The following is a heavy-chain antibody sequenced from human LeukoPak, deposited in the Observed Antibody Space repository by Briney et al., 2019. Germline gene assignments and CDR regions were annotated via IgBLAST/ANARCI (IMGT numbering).Heavy chain of an antibody. Sequence: ASVKVSCKASGGTFSSYAISWVRQAPGQGLEWMGGIIPIFGTASYAQKFQGRVTITADESTSTAYMELSSLRSEDTAVYYCAGSTVTRLAEYFQHWGQGTLVTVSS. V-gene: IGHV1-69*13. J-gene: IGHJ1*01. D-gene: IGHD4-17*01. CDR2: IIPIFGTA. CDR3: AGSTVTRLAEYFQH. CDR1: GGTFSSYA.